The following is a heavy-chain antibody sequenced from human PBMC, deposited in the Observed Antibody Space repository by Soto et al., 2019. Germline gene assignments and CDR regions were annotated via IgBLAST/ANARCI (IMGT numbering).Heavy chain of an antibody. CDR1: GFNLSHPW. Sequence: GGSLRLSCVASGFNLSHPWMTWVRQAAGKGLEWVGRIKSKTDGGTADYAAPVKGRATISRDDSKNTVYLQMNSLKTEDTAVYYCTTGIYYDILTGYHNVAYWGQGALVT. CDR3: TTGIYYDILTGYHNVAY. D-gene: IGHD3-9*01. CDR2: IKSKTDGGTA. V-gene: IGHV3-15*01. J-gene: IGHJ4*02.